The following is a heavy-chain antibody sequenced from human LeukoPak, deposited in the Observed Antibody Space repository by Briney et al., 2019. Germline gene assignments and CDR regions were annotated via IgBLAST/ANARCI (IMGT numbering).Heavy chain of an antibody. J-gene: IGHJ5*02. Sequence: GGSLRLSCAASGFTFSSYGMHWVRQAPGKGLEWVAVIWYDGSNKYYADSVKGRFTISRDNSKNTLYLQINSLRSEDTAVYYCAKADKWLVPASWGQGTLVTVSS. CDR1: GFTFSSYG. D-gene: IGHD6-19*01. CDR3: AKADKWLVPAS. CDR2: IWYDGSNK. V-gene: IGHV3-33*06.